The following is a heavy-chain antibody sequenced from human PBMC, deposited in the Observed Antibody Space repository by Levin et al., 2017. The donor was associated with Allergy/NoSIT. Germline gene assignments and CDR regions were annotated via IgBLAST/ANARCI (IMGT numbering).Heavy chain of an antibody. V-gene: IGHV3-11*01. CDR2: ISSSSTTI. CDR1: GFTFSDYY. D-gene: IGHD4-17*01. J-gene: IGHJ4*02. Sequence: GGSLRLSCAGSGFTFSDYYMSWIRQAPGKGLESVSYISSSSTTIYYADSVKGRFTISMDNAKNSLYLEMNSLRAEDTAVYYCARDSYDAYARFSTWGQGTPVTVSS. CDR3: ARDSYDAYARFST.